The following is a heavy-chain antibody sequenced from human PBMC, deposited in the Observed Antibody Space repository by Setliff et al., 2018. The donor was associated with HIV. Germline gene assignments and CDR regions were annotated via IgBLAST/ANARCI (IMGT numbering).Heavy chain of an antibody. J-gene: IGHJ3*01. V-gene: IGHV4-59*11. Sequence: ETLSLTCTVSGGSIGGHYWSWLRQPPGKGLEWIGYVYDSGRTIYNPSLKSRVTISVDTSKNQFSLKLISVTAADTAVYYCARVPYYYDSSGRAFDLWGLGTMVTVSS. CDR3: ARVPYYYDSSGRAFDL. CDR2: VYDSGRT. D-gene: IGHD3-22*01. CDR1: GGSIGGHY.